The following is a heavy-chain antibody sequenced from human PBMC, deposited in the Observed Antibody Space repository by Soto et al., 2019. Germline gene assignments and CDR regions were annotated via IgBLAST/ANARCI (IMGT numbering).Heavy chain of an antibody. V-gene: IGHV1-3*01. CDR1: GYTFSSYA. CDR3: ARDTGDGTFDF. Sequence: ASVKVSCKASGYTFSSYAMHWVRQAPGQRLEWMGWINAGYGNTKSSQKFQDRVTVSRDTSASTAYMELTSLRSEDTAVYYCARDTGDGTFDFWGQGTLVTVSS. J-gene: IGHJ4*02. D-gene: IGHD7-27*01. CDR2: INAGYGNT.